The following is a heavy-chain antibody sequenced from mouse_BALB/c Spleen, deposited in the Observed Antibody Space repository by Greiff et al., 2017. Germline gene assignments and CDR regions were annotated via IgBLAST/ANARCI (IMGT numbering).Heavy chain of an antibody. Sequence: EVQLQQSGPELVKPGASVKIPCKASGYTFTDHNMDWVKQSHGKSLEWIGEINTNNGGTIYNQKFKGKATLTVDKSPSTAYMELRSLTSEDTAVYYYARRLRLYYFDYWGQGTTLTVSS. CDR2: INTNNGGT. D-gene: IGHD6-1*01. CDR3: ARRLRLYYFDY. J-gene: IGHJ2*01. CDR1: GYTFTDHN. V-gene: IGHV1-18*01.